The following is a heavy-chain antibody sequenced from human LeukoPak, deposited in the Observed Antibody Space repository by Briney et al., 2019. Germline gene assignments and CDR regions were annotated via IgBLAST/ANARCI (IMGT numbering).Heavy chain of an antibody. J-gene: IGHJ4*02. CDR1: GFTFSSYA. Sequence: GGSLRLSCAASGFTFSSYAMHWVRQAPGKGLEYVSAISSNGGSTYYANSVKGRFTISRDNSKNTLYLQMGSLRAEDMAVYYWARGFKFGDYVWGSYRYTVATYFDYWGQGTLVTVSS. V-gene: IGHV3-64*01. D-gene: IGHD3-16*02. CDR3: ARGFKFGDYVWGSYRYTVATYFDY. CDR2: ISSNGGST.